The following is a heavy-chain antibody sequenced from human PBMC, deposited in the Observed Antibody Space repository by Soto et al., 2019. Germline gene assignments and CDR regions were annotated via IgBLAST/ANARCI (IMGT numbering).Heavy chain of an antibody. V-gene: IGHV4-39*01. CDR1: GGSISSSSGY. D-gene: IGHD3-9*01. CDR3: ARPRGGYLGAFDI. J-gene: IGHJ3*02. Sequence: QLQLQESGPGLVKPSETLSLTCTVSGGSISSSSGYWGWIRQPPGKGLEWIGSIYYSGTTYYKPSLKSRVTISVDTSKNQFSLKLSSVTAADTAMYYCARPRGGYLGAFDIWGQGTMVTVSS. CDR2: IYYSGTT.